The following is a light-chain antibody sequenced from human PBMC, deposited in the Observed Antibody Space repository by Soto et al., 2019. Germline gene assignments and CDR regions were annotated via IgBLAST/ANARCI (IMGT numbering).Light chain of an antibody. CDR3: QHYTNWPLT. CDR1: HSVSSR. Sequence: EIVMTQSPATLSVSPGERATLSCRASHSVSSRLAWYQQKPGQAPRVLIYGASTRATGPPARFSGSGSGTEFTLTISSLQSEDFAVYYCQHYTNWPLTFGGGTKVEIK. CDR2: GAS. J-gene: IGKJ4*01. V-gene: IGKV3-15*01.